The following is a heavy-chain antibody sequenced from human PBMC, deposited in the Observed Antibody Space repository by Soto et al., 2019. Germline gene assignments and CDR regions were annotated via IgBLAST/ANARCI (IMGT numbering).Heavy chain of an antibody. V-gene: IGHV1-46*01. CDR2: INPSGGST. D-gene: IGHD6-19*01. CDR3: TSQADSSGWNFDY. J-gene: IGHJ4*02. Sequence: ASVKGSCKASGYTFTGYYMHWGRQAPGQGLEWLGIINPSGGSTSYAQRFQGRVTMTRDTSTSTVYMELSSLRSEDTAVYYCTSQADSSGWNFDYWGQGTLVTVSS. CDR1: GYTFTGYY.